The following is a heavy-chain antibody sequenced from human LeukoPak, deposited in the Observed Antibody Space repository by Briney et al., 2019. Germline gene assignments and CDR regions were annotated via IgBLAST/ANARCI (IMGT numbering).Heavy chain of an antibody. J-gene: IGHJ5*02. Sequence: TGGSLRLSCAASGFTFSSYAMSWVRQAPGKGLEWVSGISGRDGTTYYADSVKGRFTISRDNSKNTLYLQMNSLRAEDTAVYYCAKAGSIRFATSGQGTLVTVSS. CDR1: GFTFSSYA. D-gene: IGHD1-26*01. V-gene: IGHV3-23*01. CDR2: ISGRDGTT. CDR3: AKAGSIRFAT.